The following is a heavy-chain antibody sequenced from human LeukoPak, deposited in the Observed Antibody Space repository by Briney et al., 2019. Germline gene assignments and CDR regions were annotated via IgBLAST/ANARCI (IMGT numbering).Heavy chain of an antibody. CDR2: ISGSGGSI. V-gene: IGHV3-23*01. CDR1: GFAFTSYA. D-gene: IGHD2-21*01. Sequence: GGSLRLSCAASGFAFTSYAMNWVRQAPGKGLEWVSVISGSGGSIYYTESVKGRFTISKDKAKNTMDLQMNSLRAEDTAVYYCARDIRLLLFGGQGTLVTVSS. J-gene: IGHJ4*02. CDR3: ARDIRLLLF.